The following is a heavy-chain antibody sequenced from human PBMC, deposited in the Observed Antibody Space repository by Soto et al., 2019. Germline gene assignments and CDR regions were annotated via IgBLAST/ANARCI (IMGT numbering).Heavy chain of an antibody. CDR1: GFTFSSYA. CDR3: AKDLERHYYDTSGYYYVV. D-gene: IGHD3-22*01. J-gene: IGHJ4*02. Sequence: EVQLLESGGGLVQPGGSLRLSCAASGFTFSSYAMSWVRQAPGKGLEWVSAISGSDGSTYYADSVKGRFTISRDNSKNTVFLQMNSLRAEDTAVYFCAKDLERHYYDTSGYYYVVWGQGTLVTVSS. CDR2: ISGSDGST. V-gene: IGHV3-23*01.